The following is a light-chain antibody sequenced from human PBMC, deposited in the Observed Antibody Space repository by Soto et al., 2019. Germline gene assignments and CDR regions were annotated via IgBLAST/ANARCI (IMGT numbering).Light chain of an antibody. J-gene: IGKJ4*01. CDR2: GAS. CDR1: QTVNSNY. CDR3: QQYDRSTLLT. Sequence: EIVRTQSQGTLSLSPGERATLSCRASQTVNSNYLAWYQQRARQAPRLLIYGASTRAADIPARFSGRRSGTDFTPTTSRREPADVVVYYCQQYDRSTLLTFGGGTKVEIK. V-gene: IGKV3-20*01.